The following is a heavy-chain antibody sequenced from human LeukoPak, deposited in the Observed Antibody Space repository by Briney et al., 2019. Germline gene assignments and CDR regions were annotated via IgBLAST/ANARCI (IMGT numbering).Heavy chain of an antibody. CDR1: GGTFSSYA. CDR2: IIPIFGTA. Sequence: SVKVSCKASGGTFSSYAISWVRQAPGQGLEWMGGIIPIFGTANYAQKFQGRVTITTDESTSTAYMELSSLRSEDTAVYYCATGNCSTSCYVYAFDIWGQGTMVTVSS. J-gene: IGHJ3*02. D-gene: IGHD2-2*01. CDR3: ATGNCSTSCYVYAFDI. V-gene: IGHV1-69*05.